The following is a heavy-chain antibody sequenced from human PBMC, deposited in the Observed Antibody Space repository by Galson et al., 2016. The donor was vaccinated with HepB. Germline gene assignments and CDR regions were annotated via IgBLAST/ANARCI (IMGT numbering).Heavy chain of an antibody. CDR2: LKPDGGEE. J-gene: IGHJ4*02. CDR3: ARDSEWWD. Sequence: LRLSCAASGFTFSTFWMAWVRQVPGKGLEWVATLKPDGGEEYYADSVKGRFSVSRDNAKNLLYLQMNSLRGDDAAAYYCARDSEWWDWGQGTLVTVSS. V-gene: IGHV3-7*01. CDR1: GFTFSTFW. D-gene: IGHD2-15*01.